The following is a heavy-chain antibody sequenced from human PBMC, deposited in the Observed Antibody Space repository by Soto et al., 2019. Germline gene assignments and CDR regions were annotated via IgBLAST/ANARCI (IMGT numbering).Heavy chain of an antibody. J-gene: IGHJ4*02. CDR1: GFTFSSYA. Sequence: QVQLVESGGGVVQPGRSLRLSCAASGFTFSSYARHWVRQAPGKGLEWVAVISYDGSNKYYADSVKGRFTISRDNSKNTLYLQMNSLRAEDTAVYYCARDLRYDAVDYWGQGTLVTVSS. CDR3: ARDLRYDAVDY. V-gene: IGHV3-30-3*01. D-gene: IGHD3-16*01. CDR2: ISYDGSNK.